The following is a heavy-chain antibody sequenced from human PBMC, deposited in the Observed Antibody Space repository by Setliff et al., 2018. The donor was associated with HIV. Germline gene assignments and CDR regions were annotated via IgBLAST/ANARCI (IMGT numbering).Heavy chain of an antibody. CDR2: IKEDGREK. CDR1: GFSFSNSW. D-gene: IGHD3-3*01. Sequence: GGSLRLSCAASGFSFSNSWMNWVRQAPGKGLEWVATIKEDGREKYYVSAVKGRFTISSDNAKRSLYLQMNRLKGDDTAFYYCATFADGPDSWGQGTLVTVSS. J-gene: IGHJ4*02. V-gene: IGHV3-7*01. CDR3: ATFADGPDS.